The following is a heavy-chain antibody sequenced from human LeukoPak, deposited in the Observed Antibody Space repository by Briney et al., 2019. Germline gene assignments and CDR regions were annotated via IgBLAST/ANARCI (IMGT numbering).Heavy chain of an antibody. CDR3: ARDGNPWNLDV. Sequence: PSETLSLTCTVSGGSIRNYYWSWIRQPPGKGLEWIGYIHYSGRTIHNPSLKSRLTISVDTSKNQFSLRLSSVTAADTAVYYCARDGNPWNLDVWRRGTLVTVSS. V-gene: IGHV4-59*01. CDR1: GGSIRNYY. D-gene: IGHD1-14*01. J-gene: IGHJ2*01. CDR2: IHYSGRT.